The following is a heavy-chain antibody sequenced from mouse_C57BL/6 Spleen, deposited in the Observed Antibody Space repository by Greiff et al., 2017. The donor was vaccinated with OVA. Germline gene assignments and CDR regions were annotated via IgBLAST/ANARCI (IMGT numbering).Heavy chain of an antibody. CDR2: ISSGSSTI. CDR3: ARRDYGSSPLDY. D-gene: IGHD1-1*01. CDR1: GFTFSDYG. J-gene: IGHJ2*01. Sequence: EVHLVESGGGLVKPGGSLKLSCAASGFTFSDYGMHWVRQAPEKGLEWVAYISSGSSTIYYADTVKGRFTISRDNAKNTLFLQMTSLRSEDTAMYYCARRDYGSSPLDYWGQGTTLTVSS. V-gene: IGHV5-17*01.